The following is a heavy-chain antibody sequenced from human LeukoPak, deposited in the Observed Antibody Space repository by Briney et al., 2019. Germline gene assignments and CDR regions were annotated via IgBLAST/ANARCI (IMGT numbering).Heavy chain of an antibody. V-gene: IGHV1-69*01. D-gene: IGHD5-24*01. Sequence: SVKVSCKASGGTFSSYAISWVRQAPGQGLEWMGGIIPIFGTANYAQKFQGRVTVTADESTSTAYMELSSLRSEDTAVYYCARTRRDGYNYHYGMDVWGQGTTVTVSS. J-gene: IGHJ6*02. CDR1: GGTFSSYA. CDR3: ARTRRDGYNYHYGMDV. CDR2: IIPIFGTA.